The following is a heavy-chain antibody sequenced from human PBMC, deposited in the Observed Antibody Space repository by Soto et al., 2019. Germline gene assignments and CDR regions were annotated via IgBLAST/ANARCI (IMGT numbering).Heavy chain of an antibody. CDR3: ASSNFTYGVCPDYYYYGMDV. V-gene: IGHV1-69*01. CDR1: GGTFSSYA. Sequence: QVQLVQSGAEVKKPGSSVQVSCKASGGTFSSYAISWVRQAPGQGLEWMGGIIPIFGTANYAQKFQSRVTITADESTSTAYMELSSLRSEDTAVYYCASSNFTYGVCPDYYYYGMDVWGQGTTVTVSS. D-gene: IGHD2-8*01. J-gene: IGHJ6*02. CDR2: IIPIFGTA.